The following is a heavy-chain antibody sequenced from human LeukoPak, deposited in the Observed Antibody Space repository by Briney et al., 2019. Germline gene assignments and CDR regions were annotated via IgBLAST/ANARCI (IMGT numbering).Heavy chain of an antibody. CDR2: IYSGGST. CDR1: GFTVSSNY. V-gene: IGHV3-53*01. Sequence: PGGSLRLSCAASGFTVSSNYMSWVRQAPGKGLEWVSVIYSGGSTYYADSVKGRFTISRDNSKNTLYLQMNSLRAEDTAVYYCARDWYYYDSSGYKTNDAFDIWGQGTMVTVSS. J-gene: IGHJ3*02. D-gene: IGHD3-22*01. CDR3: ARDWYYYDSSGYKTNDAFDI.